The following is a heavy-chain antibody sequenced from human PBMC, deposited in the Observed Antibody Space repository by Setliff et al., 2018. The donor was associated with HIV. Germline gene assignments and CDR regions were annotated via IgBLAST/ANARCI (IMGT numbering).Heavy chain of an antibody. CDR2: ISGFNGNT. D-gene: IGHD6-19*01. J-gene: IGHJ3*02. CDR1: GYSFARYG. CDR3: ARVPYRSAWFSGGHDAFDI. V-gene: IGHV1-18*01. Sequence: ASVKVSCKASGYSFARYGLSWVRQAPGQGLEWVGWISGFNGNTKYAQSFRDRVAMTTETATSTAYMEMRSLRSDDTAVYFCARVPYRSAWFSGGHDAFDIWGQGTMVTVSS.